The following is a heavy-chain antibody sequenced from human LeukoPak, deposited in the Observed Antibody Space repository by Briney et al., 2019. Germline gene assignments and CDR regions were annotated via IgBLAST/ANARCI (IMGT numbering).Heavy chain of an antibody. J-gene: IGHJ4*02. CDR3: AKDDTRIVLMVYGAPRLFDY. V-gene: IGHV3-48*01. CDR2: INLNNSTI. D-gene: IGHD2-8*01. Sequence: PGGSLRLSCAASGFTFSRYSMNWVRQAPGKGLEWVSYINLNNSTIYYADSVKGRLSISRDNAKNSLYLQMNSLRAEDTAVYYCAKDDTRIVLMVYGAPRLFDYWGQGTLVTVSS. CDR1: GFTFSRYS.